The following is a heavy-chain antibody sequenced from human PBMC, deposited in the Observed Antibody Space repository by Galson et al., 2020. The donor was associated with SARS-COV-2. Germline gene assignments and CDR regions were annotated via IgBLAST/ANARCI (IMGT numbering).Heavy chain of an antibody. V-gene: IGHV4-38-2*02. Sequence: SETLSLTCTVSGYSINSDSRWGWIRQPPGKGLEWIGAVSHSGTTSYNPSLKSRLTLSVDTSKNQFSLRLLSMTDADAAVYCCTAYQRRTAIHHWGQGTLVSVSS. CDR3: TAYQRRTAIHH. CDR1: GYSINSDSR. D-gene: IGHD1-1*01. J-gene: IGHJ5*02. CDR2: VSHSGTT.